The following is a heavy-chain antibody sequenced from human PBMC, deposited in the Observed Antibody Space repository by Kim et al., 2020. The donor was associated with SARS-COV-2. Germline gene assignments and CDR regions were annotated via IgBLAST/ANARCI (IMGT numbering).Heavy chain of an antibody. V-gene: IGHV1-3*01. J-gene: IGHJ4*02. D-gene: IGHD3-22*01. CDR3: ARGAGGYHDY. CDR2: FNAANGTT. Sequence: ASVKVSCKASGYTFTAHNIHWVSQAPGQRLEWIGWFNAANGTTQISQNFQDRVTISTDASASTVFMELRSLRPEDTTVYYCARGAGGYHDYCGQGTLVTVS. CDR1: GYTFTAHN.